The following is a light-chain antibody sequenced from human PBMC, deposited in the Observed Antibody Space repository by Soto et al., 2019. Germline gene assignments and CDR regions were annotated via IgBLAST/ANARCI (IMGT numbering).Light chain of an antibody. J-gene: IGKJ2*01. CDR1: QGIRNY. V-gene: IGKV1-17*01. Sequence: DIQMTQSPFSLSASVGDRVTITCRASQGIRNYLGWFQQKPGEAPKRLIHVTSSLEGGVPSRFSGSGSGTEFTLTISSLQPEDFATYNCLQHNSYPYTFGQGTKLEIK. CDR2: VTS. CDR3: LQHNSYPYT.